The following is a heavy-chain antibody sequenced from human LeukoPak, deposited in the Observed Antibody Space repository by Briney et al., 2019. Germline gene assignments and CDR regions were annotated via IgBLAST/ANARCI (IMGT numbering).Heavy chain of an antibody. V-gene: IGHV3-15*01. Sequence: GGSLRLSCAASGFTSSNAWMSWVRQAPGKGLEWVGRIKSKTDGGTTDYAAPAKGRFTISRDDSKNTLYLQMNSLKTEDTAVYYCTTDFRGATPVYYYYGMDVWGQGTTVTVSS. J-gene: IGHJ6*02. D-gene: IGHD1-26*01. CDR1: GFTSSNAW. CDR2: IKSKTDGGTT. CDR3: TTDFRGATPVYYYYGMDV.